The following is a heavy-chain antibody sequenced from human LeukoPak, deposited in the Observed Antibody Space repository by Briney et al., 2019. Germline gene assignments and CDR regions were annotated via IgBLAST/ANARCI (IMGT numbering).Heavy chain of an antibody. V-gene: IGHV3-7*01. D-gene: IGHD2/OR15-2a*01. J-gene: IGHJ4*02. CDR3: ARRNNFDY. Sequence: GGPLRLSCAASGFTFSSYSMNWVRQAPGKGLEWVANIKEDGSVKSYVGSVKGRFTISRDNAKKSLYLQMSSLRAEDTAVYYCARRNNFDYWGQGTLVTVSS. CDR2: IKEDGSVK. CDR1: GFTFSSYS.